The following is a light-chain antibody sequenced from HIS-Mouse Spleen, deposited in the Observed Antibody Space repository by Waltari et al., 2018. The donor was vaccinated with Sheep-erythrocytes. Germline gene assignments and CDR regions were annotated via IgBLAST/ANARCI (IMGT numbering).Light chain of an antibody. CDR1: SSNIGSNY. CDR2: RNN. J-gene: IGLJ3*02. V-gene: IGLV1-47*01. CDR3: AAWDDSLSGNWV. Sequence: GQRVTISCSGSSSNIGSNYVSWYQQLPGTAPKLLIYRNNQRPSGVPDRFSGSKSGTSASLAISGLRSEDEADYYCAAWDDSLSGNWVFGGGTKLTVL.